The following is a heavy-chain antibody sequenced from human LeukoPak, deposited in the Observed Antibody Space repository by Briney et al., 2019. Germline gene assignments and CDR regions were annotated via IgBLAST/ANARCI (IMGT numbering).Heavy chain of an antibody. Sequence: GGSLRLSCAASGFTFSSYGMHWVRQAPGKGLEWVAFIRCDGSNKYYADSVKGRFTISRDNSKNTLYLQMNSLRAEDTAVYYCAKDPSAGTGFDYWGQGTLVTVSS. V-gene: IGHV3-30*02. CDR2: IRCDGSNK. D-gene: IGHD1-1*01. CDR1: GFTFSSYG. J-gene: IGHJ4*02. CDR3: AKDPSAGTGFDY.